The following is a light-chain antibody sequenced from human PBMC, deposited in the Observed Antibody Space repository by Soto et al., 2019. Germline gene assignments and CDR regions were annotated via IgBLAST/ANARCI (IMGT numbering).Light chain of an antibody. CDR1: QSISNY. V-gene: IGKV1-39*01. CDR2: AAS. CDR3: QQSYRIPRT. J-gene: IGKJ2*01. Sequence: DIQMTQSPSSLSASVGDSVTIICRASQSISNYLNWYQQKPGKAPKLLIYAASSLQSGIPSRFSGSGSGTDFTLTISSLQPEDFATYDCQQSYRIPRTFGQGTKLEIK.